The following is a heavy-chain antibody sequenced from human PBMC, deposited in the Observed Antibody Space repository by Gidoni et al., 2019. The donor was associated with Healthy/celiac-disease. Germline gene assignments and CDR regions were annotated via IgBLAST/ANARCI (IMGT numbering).Heavy chain of an antibody. Sequence: QVTLKESGPVLVKPTETLTLTGTVSGFSLSNARMGVSWIRQPPGKALEWLAHIFSNDEKSYSTSLKSRLTISKDTSKSQVVLTMTNMDPVDTATYYCARITSSSWYDAIDYWGQGTLVTVSS. CDR1: GFSLSNARMG. CDR3: ARITSSSWYDAIDY. V-gene: IGHV2-26*01. D-gene: IGHD6-13*01. CDR2: IFSNDEK. J-gene: IGHJ4*02.